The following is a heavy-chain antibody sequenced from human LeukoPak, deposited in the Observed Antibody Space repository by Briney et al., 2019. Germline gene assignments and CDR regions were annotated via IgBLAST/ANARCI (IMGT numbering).Heavy chain of an antibody. Sequence: GGSLRLSCAASGFTFSSYSMNWVRQAPGKGLEWVSYISSSSSTIYYADSVKGRFTISRDNAKNSLYLQMNSLRAEDTAVYYCATSEYPLYYYYMDVWGKGTTVTVSS. CDR1: GFTFSSYS. J-gene: IGHJ6*03. CDR3: ATSEYPLYYYYMDV. CDR2: ISSSSSTI. V-gene: IGHV3-48*04. D-gene: IGHD6-6*01.